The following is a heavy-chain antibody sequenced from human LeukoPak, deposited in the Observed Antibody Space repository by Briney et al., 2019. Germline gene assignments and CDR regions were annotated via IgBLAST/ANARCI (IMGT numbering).Heavy chain of an antibody. CDR1: GFTFTTYS. J-gene: IGHJ4*02. Sequence: PGGSLTLSCAASGFTFTTYSMTWVRQAPGKGLEWVSSISTSSDNMNYADSVKGRFTISRDNARNTLYLQMNSLTAEDTAVYYCARDRGGSGPTTTDYWGQGTLVTVSS. D-gene: IGHD6-19*01. CDR3: ARDRGGSGPTTTDY. V-gene: IGHV3-21*01. CDR2: ISTSSDNM.